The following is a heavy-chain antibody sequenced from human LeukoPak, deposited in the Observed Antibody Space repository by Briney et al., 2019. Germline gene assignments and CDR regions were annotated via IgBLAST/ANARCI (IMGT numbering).Heavy chain of an antibody. V-gene: IGHV3-23*01. J-gene: IGHJ4*02. CDR2: ISGSGGST. CDR1: GFTFSSYA. D-gene: IGHD6-13*01. CDR3: ANGGAADKRQCY. Sequence: GGSLRLSCAASGFTFSSYAMSWVRQAPGKGLEWVSAISGSGGSTYYADSVKGRFTISRDNSKNTLYLQMNSLRAEDTAVYYCANGGAADKRQCYWGQGTLVTVSS.